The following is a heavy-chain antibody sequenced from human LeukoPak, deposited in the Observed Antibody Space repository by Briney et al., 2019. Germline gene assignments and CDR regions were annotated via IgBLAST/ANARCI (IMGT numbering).Heavy chain of an antibody. D-gene: IGHD6-13*01. CDR3: ARETYSSRWTSFDP. CDR2: IKQDGSEK. V-gene: IGHV3-7*01. CDR1: GFTFSSYW. J-gene: IGHJ5*02. Sequence: GGSLRLSCAASGFTFSSYWMSWVRQAPGKGLEWVGNIKQDGSEKYYVDSVKGRFTISRDNAKNSLYLQMNSLRAEDTAVYYCARETYSSRWTSFDPWGQGTLVTVSS.